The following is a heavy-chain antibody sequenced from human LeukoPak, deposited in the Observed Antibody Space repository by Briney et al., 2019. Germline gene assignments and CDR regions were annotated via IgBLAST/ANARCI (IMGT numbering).Heavy chain of an antibody. CDR2: IYHSGGT. D-gene: IGHD6-19*01. J-gene: IGHJ4*02. Sequence: PPETLSLTCAVSGYSISSGYYWGWIRQPPGKGLEWIGSIYHSGGTYYNPSLESRVTISVDTSKNQFSLKLSSVTAADTAVYYCARGRAVAGSGGNWGQGTLVTVSS. V-gene: IGHV4-38-2*01. CDR3: ARGRAVAGSGGN. CDR1: GYSISSGYY.